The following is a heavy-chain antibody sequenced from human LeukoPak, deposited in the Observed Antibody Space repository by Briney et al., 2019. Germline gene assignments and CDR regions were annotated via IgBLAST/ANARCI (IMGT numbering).Heavy chain of an antibody. D-gene: IGHD3-10*01. Sequence: SSETLSLTCAVSGGSISSGNWGSWVRQPPGKWLEWIGEIYHSGSTDYNPSLKSRITISVDNCKNHFSLRLTSVTAADTAVYYCARMFRGVRRVDYWGQGTLVTVSS. CDR1: GGSISSGNW. CDR3: ARMFRGVRRVDY. V-gene: IGHV4-4*02. CDR2: IYHSGST. J-gene: IGHJ4*02.